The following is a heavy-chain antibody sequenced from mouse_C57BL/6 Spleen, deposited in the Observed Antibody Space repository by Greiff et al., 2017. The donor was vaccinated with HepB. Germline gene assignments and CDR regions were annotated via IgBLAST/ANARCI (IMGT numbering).Heavy chain of an antibody. Sequence: VKLVESGAELVRPGASVTLSCKASGYTFTDYEMHWVKQTPVHGLEWIGAIDPETGGTAYNQKFKGKAILTADKSSSTAYMELRSLTSEDSAVYYCTRGATVVDYWGQGTTLTVSS. J-gene: IGHJ2*01. CDR3: TRGATVVDY. CDR2: IDPETGGT. D-gene: IGHD1-1*01. V-gene: IGHV1-15*01. CDR1: GYTFTDYE.